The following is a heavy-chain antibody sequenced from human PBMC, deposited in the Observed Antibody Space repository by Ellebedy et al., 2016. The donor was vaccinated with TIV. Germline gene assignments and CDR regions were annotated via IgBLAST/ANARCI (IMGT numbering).Heavy chain of an antibody. CDR2: IKSKSHGGTT. Sequence: GGSLRLXCAASGLTFSNAWMSWVRQAPGKGLEWVGRIKSKSHGGTTDYAAPVKGRFTISRDDSKDTLYLQMNSLKTQDTAVYYCTTAPSENFDYWGRGTLVTVSS. V-gene: IGHV3-15*01. J-gene: IGHJ4*02. CDR3: TTAPSENFDY. CDR1: GLTFSNAW.